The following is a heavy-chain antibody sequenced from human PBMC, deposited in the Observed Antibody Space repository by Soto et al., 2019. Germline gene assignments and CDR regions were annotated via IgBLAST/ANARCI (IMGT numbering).Heavy chain of an antibody. D-gene: IGHD1-1*01. V-gene: IGHV1-69*02. CDR1: GGTFSTSS. CDR2: IIPIVNIV. Sequence: QVHLVQSGAEVRTPGSSVTVACTASGGTFSTSSISWVRQAPGQGLEWMGRIIPIVNIVNYAQKFQDRVTITVDKSTGTVYMELSSLGSDDTAVYYCGTTGTLDSWGQGTLLTVSS. CDR3: GTTGTLDS. J-gene: IGHJ5*01.